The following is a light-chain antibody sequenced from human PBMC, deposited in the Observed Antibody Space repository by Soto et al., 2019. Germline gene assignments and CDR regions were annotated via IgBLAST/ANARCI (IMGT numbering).Light chain of an antibody. V-gene: IGKV1-39*01. J-gene: IGKJ3*01. CDR3: QQSYSTPFFT. Sequence: DIQMTQSPSSLSASVGDRVTMTCRASQSISSYLNWYQQKPGKAPKLLIYEASSLQCGVPSRFSGSGSGTDFTLTISSLQPEDFATYYCQQSYSTPFFTFGPGTQVDIK. CDR1: QSISSY. CDR2: EAS.